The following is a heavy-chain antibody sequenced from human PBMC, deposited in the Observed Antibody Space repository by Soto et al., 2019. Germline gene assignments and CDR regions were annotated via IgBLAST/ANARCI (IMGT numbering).Heavy chain of an antibody. J-gene: IGHJ6*02. V-gene: IGHV4-61*01. CDR3: ARGGEPLGYYGLDV. CDR1: GGSVRSGNHF. Sequence: SETLSLTCSVSGGSVRSGNHFWNWIRQPPGRGLEWLGYMYYTGVTNYNPSLKSRVSMSVDTSKDQFSLNLTSLTAADTAVYYCARGGEPLGYYGLDVRGQGTTVTVSS. CDR2: MYYTGVT.